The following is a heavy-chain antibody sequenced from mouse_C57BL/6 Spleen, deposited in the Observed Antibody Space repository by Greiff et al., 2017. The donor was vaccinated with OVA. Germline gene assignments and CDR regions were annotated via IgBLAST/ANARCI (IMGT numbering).Heavy chain of an antibody. CDR2: ISYDGSN. Sequence: ESGPGLVKPSQSLSLTCSVTGYSITSGYYWNWIRQFPGNKLEWMGYISYDGSNNYNPSLKNRISITRDTSKNQFFLKLNSVTTEDTATYYCARGDYDEGPPYFDVWGTGTTVTVSS. CDR3: ARGDYDEGPPYFDV. D-gene: IGHD2-4*01. CDR1: GYSITSGYY. J-gene: IGHJ1*03. V-gene: IGHV3-6*01.